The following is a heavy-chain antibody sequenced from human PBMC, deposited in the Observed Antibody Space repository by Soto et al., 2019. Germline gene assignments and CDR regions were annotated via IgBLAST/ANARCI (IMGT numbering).Heavy chain of an antibody. CDR2: IIPILGET. CDR3: ARGLGGRMDD. CDR1: GTIFSSYT. Sequence: QVQLVQSGAEVKKPGSSVRVSCKASGTIFSSYTISWVRQAPGQGVEWMGRIIPILGETNSAQKFQDRVTRTADKSTNTAYMELNSLRLEDTAVYYCARGLGGRMDDWGQGTTVTVSS. J-gene: IGHJ6*02. V-gene: IGHV1-69*08. D-gene: IGHD3-16*01.